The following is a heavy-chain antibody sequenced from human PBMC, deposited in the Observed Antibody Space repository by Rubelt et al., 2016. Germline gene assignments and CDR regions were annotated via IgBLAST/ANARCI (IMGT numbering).Heavy chain of an antibody. CDR1: GFTSSSYA. CDR3: AKYMFRGVPTFDY. V-gene: IGHV3-23*03. J-gene: IGHJ4*02. Sequence: RSLRLSCAASGFTSSSYAMSWVRQAPGKGLEWVSVLYTGGSTYYADSVKGRFTISRDNSKNTLYLQMNSLRAEDTAVYYCAKYMFRGVPTFDYGRQATLVTVSS. D-gene: IGHD3-10*01. CDR2: LYTGGST.